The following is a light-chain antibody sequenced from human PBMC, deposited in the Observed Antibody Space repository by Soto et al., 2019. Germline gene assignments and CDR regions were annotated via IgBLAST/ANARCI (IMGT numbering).Light chain of an antibody. CDR2: AAS. CDR3: QKYNSAPWT. Sequence: DIQMTQSPSSLSASVGDRVTITCRASQGISNYLAWYQQKPEKVPNLLIYAASTLQSGVPSPFSGSRSGTDFTLTISSLQPEDVATYYCQKYNSAPWTFGQGTKVEIK. CDR1: QGISNY. J-gene: IGKJ1*01. V-gene: IGKV1-27*01.